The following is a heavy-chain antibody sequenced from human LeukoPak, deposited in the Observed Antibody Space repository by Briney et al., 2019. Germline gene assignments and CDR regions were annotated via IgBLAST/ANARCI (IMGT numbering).Heavy chain of an antibody. D-gene: IGHD1-26*01. CDR2: IYYSGST. CDR3: ARHCSGSYPYPYYYYYGMDV. CDR1: GGSISSYY. V-gene: IGHV4-59*08. J-gene: IGHJ6*02. Sequence: PSETLSLTCTASGGSISSYYWSWIRQPPGKGLEWIGYIYYSGSTNYNPSLKSRVTISVDTSKNQFSLKLSSVTAADTAVYYCARHCSGSYPYPYYYYYGMDVWGQGTTVTVSS.